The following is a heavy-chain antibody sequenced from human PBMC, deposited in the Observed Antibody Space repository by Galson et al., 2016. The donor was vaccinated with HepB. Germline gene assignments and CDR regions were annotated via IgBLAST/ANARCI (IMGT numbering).Heavy chain of an antibody. CDR1: GFSFGDHY. J-gene: IGHJ4*02. Sequence: SLRLSCAASGFSFGDHYMSWIRQAPGKGLEWISYITTSGEAMYYADSVKGRFTIPRDNAKNSLYLQMNSLRAEDTAVYYCARDPDTGSKVDYWGQGTRVTVSP. CDR2: ITTSGEAM. D-gene: IGHD4-17*01. CDR3: ARDPDTGSKVDY. V-gene: IGHV3-11*01.